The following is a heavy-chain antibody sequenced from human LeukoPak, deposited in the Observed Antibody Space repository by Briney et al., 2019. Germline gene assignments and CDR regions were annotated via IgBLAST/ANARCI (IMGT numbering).Heavy chain of an antibody. CDR1: GFTFSTYW. D-gene: IGHD3-3*02. V-gene: IGHV3-7*01. Sequence: QTGGSLRLSCAPSGFTFSTYWMTWVRQTPGKGLEWVASIKQDGSETYYVDSVKGRFTISRDNARNSLYLQMNSLRAEDTAVYYCARGPGVAQFWTRYYYYSYYMDVWGKGTTVSISS. CDR3: ARGPGVAQFWTRYYYYSYYMDV. J-gene: IGHJ6*03. CDR2: IKQDGSET.